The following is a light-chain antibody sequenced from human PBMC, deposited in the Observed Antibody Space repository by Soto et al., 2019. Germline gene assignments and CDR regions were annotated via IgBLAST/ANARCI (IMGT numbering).Light chain of an antibody. CDR3: QQSDSFPFT. CDR1: QDIISW. J-gene: IGKJ4*01. V-gene: IGKV1-12*01. CDR2: AAS. Sequence: DIQMTQSPSSVSASVGDRVTISCRASQDIISWVAWYQQKPGRAPKLLISAASSLHSGVPRRFSGSGSGTDFSLIISTLQPEDFATYFCQQSDSFPFTFGGGTKVEI.